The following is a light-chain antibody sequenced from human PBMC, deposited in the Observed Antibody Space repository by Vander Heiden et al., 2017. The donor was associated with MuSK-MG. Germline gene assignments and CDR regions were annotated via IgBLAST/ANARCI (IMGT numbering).Light chain of an antibody. J-gene: IGLJ2*01. CDR3: QAWDSSTVV. CDR2: QDS. V-gene: IGLV3-1*01. CDR1: KLGDKY. Sequence: SYELTQPPSVSVSPGQTASITCSGDKLGDKYACWDQQKPGQSLGRVIYQDSKRPAGIPERFSGSNSATTATLTISGTQAMDEAYYYCQAWDSSTVVFGGGTKLTVL.